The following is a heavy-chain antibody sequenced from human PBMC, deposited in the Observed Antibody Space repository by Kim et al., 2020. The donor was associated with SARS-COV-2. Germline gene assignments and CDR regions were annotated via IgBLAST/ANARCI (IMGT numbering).Heavy chain of an antibody. V-gene: IGHV3-48*02. D-gene: IGHD3-22*01. Sequence: GGSLRLSCAASGFTFSSYSMNWVRQAPGKGLEWVSYISSSSSTIYYADSVKGRFTISRDNAKNSLYLQMNSLRDEDTAVYYCASGTMIVVAPHYYGMDVWGQGTTVTVSS. CDR3: ASGTMIVVAPHYYGMDV. CDR2: ISSSSSTI. CDR1: GFTFSSYS. J-gene: IGHJ6*02.